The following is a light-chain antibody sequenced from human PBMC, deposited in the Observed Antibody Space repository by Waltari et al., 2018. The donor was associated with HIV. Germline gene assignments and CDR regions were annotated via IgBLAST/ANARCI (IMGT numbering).Light chain of an antibody. CDR2: RNN. V-gene: IGLV1-47*01. CDR3: AAWDDSLSGV. J-gene: IGLJ2*01. Sequence: QSVLTQPPSASGTPGQRVTTSCSGGSSNIGNNHVYWYQQFPGTAPKLLIYRNNQRPSVVPDRFSCSKSGTSASLVISGLRSEDEADYYCAAWDDSLSGVFGGGTKLTVL. CDR1: SSNIGNNH.